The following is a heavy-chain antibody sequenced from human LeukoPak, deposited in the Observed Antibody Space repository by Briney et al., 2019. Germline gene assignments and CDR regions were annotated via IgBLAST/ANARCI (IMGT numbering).Heavy chain of an antibody. CDR1: GFTFSSYS. Sequence: PGGSLRLSCAASGFTFSSYSMNWVRQAPGKGLEWVSYISSSSSTIYYADSVKGRFTISRDNAKNSLYLQMNSLRDEDTAVYYCARDAIPRAVAGTCGMDVWGQGTTVTVSS. CDR3: ARDAIPRAVAGTCGMDV. J-gene: IGHJ6*02. D-gene: IGHD6-19*01. V-gene: IGHV3-48*02. CDR2: ISSSSSTI.